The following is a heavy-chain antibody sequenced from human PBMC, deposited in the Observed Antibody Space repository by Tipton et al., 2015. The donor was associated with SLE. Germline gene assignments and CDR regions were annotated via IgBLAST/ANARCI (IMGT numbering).Heavy chain of an antibody. J-gene: IGHJ6*02. V-gene: IGHV1-8*02. D-gene: IGHD5/OR15-5a*01. Sequence: QVQLVQSGDEVKKPGASVKVSCTTSGYDFASYPVNWVRQAPGQGLEWMGWMNPNRGNTGYEQKFQGRVTMTMNSSINTAYMEVNSLTPEDTAVFYCARGSVIGTSPFGLDVWGQGTTVTVSS. CDR2: MNPNRGNT. CDR3: ARGSVIGTSPFGLDV. CDR1: GYDFASYP.